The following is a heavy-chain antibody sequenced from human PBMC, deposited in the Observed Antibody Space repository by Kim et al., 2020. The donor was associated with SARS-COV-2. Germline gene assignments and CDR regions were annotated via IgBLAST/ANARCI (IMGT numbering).Heavy chain of an antibody. CDR2: IIPIFGTA. V-gene: IGHV1-69*13. CDR1: GGTFSSYA. Sequence: SVKVSCKASGGTFSSYAISWVRQAPGQGLEWMGGIIPIFGTANYAQKFQGRVTITADESTSTAYMELSSLRSEDTAVYYCARAAAGPTVFYYFDYWGQGTLVTVSS. CDR3: ARAAAGPTVFYYFDY. J-gene: IGHJ4*02. D-gene: IGHD6-13*01.